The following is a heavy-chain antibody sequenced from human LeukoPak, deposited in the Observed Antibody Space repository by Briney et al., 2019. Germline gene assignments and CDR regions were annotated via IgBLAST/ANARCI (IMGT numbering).Heavy chain of an antibody. Sequence: PGGSLRLSCAGSGFTFSSYWMHWVRQAPGKGLVWVSRINHDGSSTNYADSVKGRFTISRDNAKNSLYLQMNSLRAEDTALYYCAKDKYNWNDALDYWGQGTLVTVSS. V-gene: IGHV3-74*01. D-gene: IGHD1-1*01. CDR1: GFTFSSYW. J-gene: IGHJ4*02. CDR2: INHDGSST. CDR3: AKDKYNWNDALDY.